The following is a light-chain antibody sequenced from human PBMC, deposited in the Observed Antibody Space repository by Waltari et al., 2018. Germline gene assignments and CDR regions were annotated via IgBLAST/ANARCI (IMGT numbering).Light chain of an antibody. V-gene: IGLV2-14*03. J-gene: IGLJ3*02. CDR3: CSYKRGATWV. CDR2: DVV. CDR1: SSDVGGYDF. Sequence: QSVLTQPASVSGSPGQSITISCTGTSSDVGGYDFVSWYQQSPGKAPKLIIYDVVKRPACFSTRFSASKSDNTASLTISGLQAEDEGDYYCCSYKRGATWVFGGGTALTVL.